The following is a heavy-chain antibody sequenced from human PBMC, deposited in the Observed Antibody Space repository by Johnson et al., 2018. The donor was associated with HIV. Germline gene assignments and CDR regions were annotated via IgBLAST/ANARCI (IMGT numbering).Heavy chain of an antibody. CDR2: TSYDGINK. Sequence: QVQLVESGGGVVQPGKSLRLSCAASGLTFSDFAMHWVRQAPGKGLEWVAVTSYDGINKYYATSVKGRFTISRDNSKNTLYLQMNSLRVEDTAVYYCARGGPYDSGIIDAFDIWGQGTMVTVSS. CDR1: GLTFSDFA. J-gene: IGHJ3*02. CDR3: ARGGPYDSGIIDAFDI. V-gene: IGHV3-30-3*01. D-gene: IGHD3-10*01.